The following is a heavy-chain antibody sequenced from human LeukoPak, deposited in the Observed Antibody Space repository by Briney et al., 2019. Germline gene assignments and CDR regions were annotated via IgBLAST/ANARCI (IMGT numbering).Heavy chain of an antibody. CDR1: GFTFSSYV. V-gene: IGHV3-23*01. D-gene: IGHD2-8*01. Sequence: GGSLRLSCAASGFTFSSYVMSWVRQAPGKGLEWVSSITGSGGGTYYADSVKGRFTISRDNSKNTLFLQLGSLRAEDTAVYYCAKAALMETSREGVDYWGQGTLVTVSS. J-gene: IGHJ4*02. CDR2: ITGSGGGT. CDR3: AKAALMETSREGVDY.